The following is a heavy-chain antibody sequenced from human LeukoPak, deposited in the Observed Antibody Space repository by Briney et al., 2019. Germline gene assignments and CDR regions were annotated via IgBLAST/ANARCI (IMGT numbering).Heavy chain of an antibody. CDR3: ARSNQADDY. V-gene: IGHV3-74*01. Sequence: GGSLRLSCAASGFTFSSYWMHWVRQVPGKGLVWVSRINAGGSSTTYADSVKGRFTISRDNAKNTLYLQMNSLRAEDTAVYYCARSNQADDYWGQGTLVTVSS. CDR2: INAGGSST. J-gene: IGHJ4*02. D-gene: IGHD4-11*01. CDR1: GFTFSSYW.